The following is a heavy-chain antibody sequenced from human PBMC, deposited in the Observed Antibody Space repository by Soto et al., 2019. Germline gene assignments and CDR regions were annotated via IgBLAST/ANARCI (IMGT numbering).Heavy chain of an antibody. CDR2: IIPILGIA. J-gene: IGHJ4*02. D-gene: IGHD2-21*02. V-gene: IGHV1-69*02. CDR3: ATRARKAHDSSDY. Sequence: GASVKVSCKASGGTFSSYTISWVRQAPGQGLEWMGRIIPILGIANYAQKFQGRVTITADKSTSTAYMELSSLRSEDTAVYYCATRARKAHDSSDYWGQGTLVTVSS. CDR1: GGTFSSYT.